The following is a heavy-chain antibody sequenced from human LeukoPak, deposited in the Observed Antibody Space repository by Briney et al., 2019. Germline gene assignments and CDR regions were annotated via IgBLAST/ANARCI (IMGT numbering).Heavy chain of an antibody. J-gene: IGHJ5*02. V-gene: IGHV3-21*04. CDR2: ISSQSTYI. CDR3: ARGVVVAANNWFDP. Sequence: PGGSLRLSCAASGFTFSSYSMSWVRQAPGKGLEWVSSISSQSTYIYSADSLKGRFAISRDNAKNSLYLQMNSLRAEDTAVYYCARGVVVAANNWFDPWGQGTLVTVSS. D-gene: IGHD2-15*01. CDR1: GFTFSSYS.